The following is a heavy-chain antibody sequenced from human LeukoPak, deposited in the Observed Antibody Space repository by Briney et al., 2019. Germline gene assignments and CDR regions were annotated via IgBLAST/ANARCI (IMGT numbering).Heavy chain of an antibody. D-gene: IGHD3-16*01. Sequence: SETLSLTCAVYGGSFSGYYWSWIRQPPGKGLEWIGYIYYSGSTNYNPSLKSRVTISVDTSKNQFSLKLSSVTAADTAVYYCARLRWVAFDIWGQGTMVTVSS. CDR2: IYYSGST. J-gene: IGHJ3*02. CDR3: ARLRWVAFDI. CDR1: GGSFSGYY. V-gene: IGHV4-59*08.